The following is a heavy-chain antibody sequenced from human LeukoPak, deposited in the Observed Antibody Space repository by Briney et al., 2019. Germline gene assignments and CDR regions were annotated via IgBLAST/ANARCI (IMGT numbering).Heavy chain of an antibody. CDR2: IYHSGNT. J-gene: IGHJ5*02. CDR3: ARNYYDSSGYYYGGAGGLDP. CDR1: GGSISSGGYY. Sequence: SETLSLTCTVSGGSISSGGYYWTWIRQHPGKGLEWIGNIYHSGNTYYNPSLKSRITISVDTSKNQFSLMLSSVTAADTAVYFCARNYYDSSGYYYGGAGGLDPWGQGTLVTVSS. V-gene: IGHV4-31*03. D-gene: IGHD3-22*01.